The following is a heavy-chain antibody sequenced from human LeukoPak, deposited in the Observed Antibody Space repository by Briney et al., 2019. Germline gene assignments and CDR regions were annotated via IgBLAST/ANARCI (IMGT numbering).Heavy chain of an antibody. CDR2: IKLDGSEK. Sequence: PWGSLRLSCVASGLTFGKYWMSWVRQAPGKGLEWVANIKLDGSEKNYVDSVKGRFTISRDNTKNSLYLQMNSLRVEDTAVFYCARDQYDTWSRRGNFDSWGQGTLVIVSS. CDR3: ARDQYDTWSRRGNFDS. J-gene: IGHJ4*02. CDR1: GLTFGKYW. D-gene: IGHD3-3*01. V-gene: IGHV3-7*03.